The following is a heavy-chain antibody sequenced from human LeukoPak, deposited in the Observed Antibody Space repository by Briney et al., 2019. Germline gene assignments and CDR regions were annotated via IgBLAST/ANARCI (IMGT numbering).Heavy chain of an antibody. CDR3: ARNNYYDSSSFDY. CDR2: IYSSGST. CDR1: GGSMSSYY. Sequence: SETLSLTCTVSGGSMSSYYWSWIRQPAGKGLEWIGRIYSSGSTNYNPSLKSRVTVSVDTSKKQFSLKLSSVTAADTAVYYCARNNYYDSSSFDYWGQGTLVTVSS. J-gene: IGHJ4*02. V-gene: IGHV4-4*07. D-gene: IGHD3-22*01.